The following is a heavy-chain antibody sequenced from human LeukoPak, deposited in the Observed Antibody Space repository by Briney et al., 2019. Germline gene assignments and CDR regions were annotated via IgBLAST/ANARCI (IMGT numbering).Heavy chain of an antibody. D-gene: IGHD5-18*01. V-gene: IGHV4-59*08. CDR1: GGSISGYY. Sequence: SATLSLTCTVSGGSISGYYWTWIRQPPGKGLEWIGYIYHSGGTNYNPSLKSRVTISLDTSKNQFSLKLTSVTAADTAVYYCARRTAVAPAYHFGYWGQGILVTVSS. CDR3: ARRTAVAPAYHFGY. CDR2: IYHSGGT. J-gene: IGHJ4*02.